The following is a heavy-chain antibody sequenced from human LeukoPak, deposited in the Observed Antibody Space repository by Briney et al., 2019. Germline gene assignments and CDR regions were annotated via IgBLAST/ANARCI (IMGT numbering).Heavy chain of an antibody. Sequence: SETLSLTCTVSGGSISSYYWGWIRQPPGKGLGWIGSIYYSGSTYYNPSLKSRVTISVDTSKNQFSLKLSSVTAADTAVYYCALQQLVRGIDYWGQGTLVTVSS. J-gene: IGHJ4*02. CDR3: ALQQLVRGIDY. V-gene: IGHV4-39*01. CDR1: GGSISSYY. D-gene: IGHD6-13*01. CDR2: IYYSGST.